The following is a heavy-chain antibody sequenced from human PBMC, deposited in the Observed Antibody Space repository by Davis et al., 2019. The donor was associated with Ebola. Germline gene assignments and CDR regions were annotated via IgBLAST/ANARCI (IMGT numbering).Heavy chain of an antibody. V-gene: IGHV4-39*01. Sequence: SETLSLPCTVSGGSISSSSYYWGWIRQPPGKGLEWLGSIYYSGSTYYNPSLKSRVTISVDTSKNQFSLKLSSVTAADTAVYYCARHRGGSPPYNWFDPWGQGTLVTVSS. CDR3: ARHRGGSPPYNWFDP. J-gene: IGHJ5*02. D-gene: IGHD3-10*01. CDR2: IYYSGST. CDR1: GGSISSSSYY.